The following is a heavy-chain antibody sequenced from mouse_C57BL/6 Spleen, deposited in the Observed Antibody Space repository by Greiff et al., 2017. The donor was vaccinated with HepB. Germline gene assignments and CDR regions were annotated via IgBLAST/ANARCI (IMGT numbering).Heavy chain of an antibody. V-gene: IGHV3-6*01. CDR3: ARGGLLYAMDY. J-gene: IGHJ4*01. CDR1: GYSITSGYY. D-gene: IGHD2-3*01. CDR2: ISYDGSN. Sequence: ESGPGLVKPSQSLSLTCSVTGYSITSGYYWNWIRQFPGNKLEWMGYISYDGSNNYNPSLKNRISITRDTSKNQLFLKLNSVTTEDTATYYCARGGLLYAMDYWGQGTSVTVSS.